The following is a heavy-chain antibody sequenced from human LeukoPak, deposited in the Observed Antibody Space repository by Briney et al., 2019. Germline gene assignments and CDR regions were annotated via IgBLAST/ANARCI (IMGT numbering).Heavy chain of an antibody. J-gene: IGHJ5*02. CDR2: ISSSSSYI. D-gene: IGHD2-2*01. CDR3: ARGNRYCSSTSCYADWFDP. CDR1: GFTFSSYS. Sequence: GGSLRLSCAASGFTFSSYSMNWVRQAPGKGLEWVSSISSSSSYIYYADSVKGRFTISRDNAKNSLYLQMNSLRAEDTAAYYCARGNRYCSSTSCYADWFDPWGQGTLVTVSS. V-gene: IGHV3-21*01.